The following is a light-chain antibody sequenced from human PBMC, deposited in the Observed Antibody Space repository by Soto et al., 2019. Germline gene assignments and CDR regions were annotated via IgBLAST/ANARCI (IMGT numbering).Light chain of an antibody. J-gene: IGKJ5*01. V-gene: IGKV3-11*01. CDR3: QQYNNWPIT. CDR1: QSVDSY. Sequence: EIVLTQSPATLSLSPGERATLSCRASQSVDSYLAWYQQKPGQAPRLLIYDASNRATGVPARFSGSGSGTDFTLTISSLEPEDFAVYYCQQYNNWPITFGQGTRLDIK. CDR2: DAS.